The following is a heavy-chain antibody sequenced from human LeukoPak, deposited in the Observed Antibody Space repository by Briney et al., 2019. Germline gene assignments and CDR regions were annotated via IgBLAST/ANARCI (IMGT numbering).Heavy chain of an antibody. J-gene: IGHJ4*02. D-gene: IGHD1-26*01. Sequence: GGSLRLSCAASGFTFSSYAMSWVRQAPGKGLEWVSAVSGSGGSTYSADSVKGRFTISRDNSKNTLYLQMNSLRAEDTAVYYCAKEGRVYLVGAKHPFDYWGQGTLVTVSS. CDR3: AKEGRVYLVGAKHPFDY. CDR1: GFTFSSYA. CDR2: VSGSGGST. V-gene: IGHV3-23*01.